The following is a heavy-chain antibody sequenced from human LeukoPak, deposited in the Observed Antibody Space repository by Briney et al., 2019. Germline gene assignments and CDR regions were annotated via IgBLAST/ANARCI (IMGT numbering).Heavy chain of an antibody. D-gene: IGHD3-22*01. CDR1: GFTFSDYY. Sequence: GGSLRLSCAASGFTFSDYYMSWIRQAPGRGLEWVSYISSSGSTIYYADSVKGQFTISRNNAKNSLYLQMNSLRAEDTAVYYCARPGSYYDSSGYYPHWGQGTLVTVSS. V-gene: IGHV3-11*01. CDR3: ARPGSYYDSSGYYPH. J-gene: IGHJ4*02. CDR2: ISSSGSTI.